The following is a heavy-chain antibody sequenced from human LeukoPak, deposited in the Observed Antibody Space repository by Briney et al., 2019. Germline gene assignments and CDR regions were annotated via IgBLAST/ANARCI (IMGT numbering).Heavy chain of an antibody. J-gene: IGHJ3*02. CDR3: ARDYYDFWSGYSYAFDI. V-gene: IGHV3-48*04. D-gene: IGHD3-3*01. CDR1: GFTFSSYS. CDR2: ISSSSSTI. Sequence: GGSLRLSCAASGFTFSSYSMNWVRQAPGKGLEWVSYISSSSSTIYYADSVKGRFTISRDNAKNSLYLQMNSLRAEDTAVYYCARDYYDFWSGYSYAFDIWGQGTMVTVSS.